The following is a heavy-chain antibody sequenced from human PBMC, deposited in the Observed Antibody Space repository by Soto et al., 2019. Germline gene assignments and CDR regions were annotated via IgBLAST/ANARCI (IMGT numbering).Heavy chain of an antibody. V-gene: IGHV4-39*07. J-gene: IGHJ4*02. D-gene: IGHD5-18*01. Sequence: SETLSLTCTVSGGSISSSSYYWGWIRQPPGKGLEWIGSIYYSGSTYYNPSLKSRVTISVDTSKNQFSLKLSSVTAADTAVYYCAREKEEGGYSYGLDYWGQGTLVTAPQ. CDR2: IYYSGST. CDR1: GGSISSSSYY. CDR3: AREKEEGGYSYGLDY.